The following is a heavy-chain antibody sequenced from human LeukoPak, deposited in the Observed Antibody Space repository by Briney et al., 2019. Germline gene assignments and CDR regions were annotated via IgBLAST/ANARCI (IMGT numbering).Heavy chain of an antibody. CDR2: VHYSGRS. D-gene: IGHD4-17*01. V-gene: IGHV4-59*01. Sequence: SETLSLTCTVPFGSINSYFWNWIRQSPEKKLEWIGYVHYSGRSYSNPSLKSRITMSVDTSKSQFSLRLSSVTAADTAVYYCANRGDGFDYWGQGTLVTVSS. CDR3: ANRGDGFDY. CDR1: FGSINSYF. J-gene: IGHJ4*02.